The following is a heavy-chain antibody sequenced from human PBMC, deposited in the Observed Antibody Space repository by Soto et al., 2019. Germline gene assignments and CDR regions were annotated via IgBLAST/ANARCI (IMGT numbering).Heavy chain of an antibody. CDR1: GCSISSYY. CDR2: IYYSGST. CDR3: ARSYSGYDYYFDY. Sequence: SETLSLTCTVSGCSISSYYWSWIRQPPGKGLEWIGYIYYSGSTNYNPSLKSRVTISVDTSKNQFSLKLSSVTAADTAVYYCARSYSGYDYYFDYWGQGTLVTVSS. D-gene: IGHD5-12*01. J-gene: IGHJ4*02. V-gene: IGHV4-59*01.